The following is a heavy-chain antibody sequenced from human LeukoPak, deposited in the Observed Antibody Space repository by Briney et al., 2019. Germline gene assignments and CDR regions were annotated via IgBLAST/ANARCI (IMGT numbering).Heavy chain of an antibody. D-gene: IGHD3-10*01. J-gene: IGHJ4*02. V-gene: IGHV3-23*01. CDR1: GFTFSSYA. CDR3: AKGSGSGTHLPSARFDY. CDR2: ISGGGIGT. Sequence: GGSLRLSCAASGFTFSSYAMSWVRQAPGKGLKWVAGISGGGIGTYYADSVKGRFTISRDNSKNTMYVQMNSLRDDDTAVYFCAKGSGSGTHLPSARFDYWGQGTLVTVSS.